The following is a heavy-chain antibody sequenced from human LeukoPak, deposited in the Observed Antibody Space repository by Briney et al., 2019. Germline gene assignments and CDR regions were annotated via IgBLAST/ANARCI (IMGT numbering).Heavy chain of an antibody. CDR2: IGTAGDT. V-gene: IGHV3-13*01. CDR3: ARSKSIAAAGAFDY. Sequence: PGGSLRLSCAASGFTFSSYDLHWVRQATGKGLDWVSAIGTAGDTYYPGSVKGRFTISRENAKNSLYLQMNSLRAGDTAVYYCARSKSIAAAGAFDYWGQGTLVTVSS. D-gene: IGHD6-13*01. CDR1: GFTFSSYD. J-gene: IGHJ4*02.